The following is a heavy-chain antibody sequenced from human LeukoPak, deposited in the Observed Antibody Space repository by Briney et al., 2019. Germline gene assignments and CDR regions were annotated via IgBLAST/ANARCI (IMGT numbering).Heavy chain of an antibody. V-gene: IGHV3-33*06. CDR2: IWYDGSNK. D-gene: IGHD6-13*01. J-gene: IGHJ4*02. CDR1: GFTFSSYA. CDR3: AKEHSSSWYDY. Sequence: GGSLRLSCAASGFTFSSYAMSWVRQAPGKGLEGVAVIWYDGSNKYYADSVKGRFTISRDNSKNTLYLQMNSLRAEDTAVYYCAKEHSSSWYDYWGQGTLVTVSS.